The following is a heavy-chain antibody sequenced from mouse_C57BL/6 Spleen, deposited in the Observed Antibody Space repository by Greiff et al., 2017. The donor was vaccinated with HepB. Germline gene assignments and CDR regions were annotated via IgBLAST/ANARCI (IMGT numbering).Heavy chain of an antibody. CDR1: GYTFTDYE. CDR2: IDPETGGT. CDR3: TRCSNYAMDY. D-gene: IGHD6-1*01. J-gene: IGHJ4*01. V-gene: IGHV1-15*01. Sequence: QVQLKQSGAELVRPGASVTLSCKASGYTFTDYEMHWVKQTPVHGLEWIGAIDPETGGTAYNQKFKGKAILTADKSSSTAYMELRSLTSEDSAVYYCTRCSNYAMDYWGQGTSVTVSS.